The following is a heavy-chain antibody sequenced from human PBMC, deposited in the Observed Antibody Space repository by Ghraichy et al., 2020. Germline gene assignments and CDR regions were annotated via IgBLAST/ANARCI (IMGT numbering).Heavy chain of an antibody. CDR1: GFTFSTYT. CDR3: GNPYTPLAPR. Sequence: GGSLRLSCAASGFTFSTYTMNWVRVRQAPGKGLEWVSAISGNAATYYADSVKGRFTISRDNSKNTVYLQMNSLRAEDTAVYYCGNPYTPLAPRWGQGTLVTVSS. CDR2: ISGNAAT. D-gene: IGHD2-2*02. V-gene: IGHV3-23*01. J-gene: IGHJ4*02.